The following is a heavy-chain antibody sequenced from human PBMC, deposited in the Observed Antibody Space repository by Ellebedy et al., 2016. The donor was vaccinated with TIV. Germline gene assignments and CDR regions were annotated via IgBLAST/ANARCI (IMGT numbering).Heavy chain of an antibody. D-gene: IGHD3-10*01. J-gene: IGHJ3*02. V-gene: IGHV1-24*01. CDR2: FDAEDGET. CDR1: GYTLTELS. Sequence: AASVKVSCKVSGYTLTELSIHWVRQAPGKGLEWMGGFDAEDGETIYAQIFQGRVTMTEDTSTDTAYMELSSLRSEDTAVYYCETGRGVVGVDAFDIWGQGTMVTVSS. CDR3: ETGRGVVGVDAFDI.